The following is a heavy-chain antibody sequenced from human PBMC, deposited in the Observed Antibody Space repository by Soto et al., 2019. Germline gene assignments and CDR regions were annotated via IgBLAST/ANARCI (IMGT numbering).Heavy chain of an antibody. CDR3: AREQHIVVVTATSGFDY. J-gene: IGHJ4*02. V-gene: IGHV3-20*04. CDR2: INWNGGST. D-gene: IGHD2-21*02. Sequence: GGSLRLSCAASGFTFDDYGMSWVRQAPGKGLEWVSGINWNGGSTGYADSVKGRFTISRDNAKNSLYLQMNSLRAEDTALYYCAREQHIVVVTATSGFDYWGQGTLVTVSS. CDR1: GFTFDDYG.